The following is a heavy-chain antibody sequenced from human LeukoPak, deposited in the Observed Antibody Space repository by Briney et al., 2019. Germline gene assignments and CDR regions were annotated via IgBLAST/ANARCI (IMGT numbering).Heavy chain of an antibody. CDR2: ISGSGGST. Sequence: GGSLRLSCAASGFTFSSYAMSWVRQAPGKGPEWVSAISGSGGSTYYADSVKGRFTISRDNSKNTLYLQMNSLRAEDTAVYYCAKVNDYGDYRVLWYFDLWGRGTLVTVSS. CDR3: AKVNDYGDYRVLWYFDL. D-gene: IGHD4-17*01. CDR1: GFTFSSYA. V-gene: IGHV3-23*01. J-gene: IGHJ2*01.